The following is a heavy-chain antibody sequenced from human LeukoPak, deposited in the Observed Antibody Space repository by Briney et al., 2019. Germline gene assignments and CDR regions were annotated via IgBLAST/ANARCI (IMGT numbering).Heavy chain of an antibody. V-gene: IGHV1-46*01. CDR2: INPNGGST. J-gene: IGHJ3*02. Sequence: ASVKVSCKASGYTFVSYYMHWVRQAPGQGLEWMGIINPNGGSTSYAQKFQGRVTMTRDTSTSTVYMELSSLRSEDTAVYYCAIKPSDAFDIWGQGTMVIVSS. CDR1: GYTFVSYY. CDR3: AIKPSDAFDI.